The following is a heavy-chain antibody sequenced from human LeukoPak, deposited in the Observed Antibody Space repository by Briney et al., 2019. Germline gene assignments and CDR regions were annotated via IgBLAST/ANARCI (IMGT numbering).Heavy chain of an antibody. Sequence: PSETLSLTCIVSGGSISRYSWNWIRQSPGKGLEWVGYIAHSGTTSYKSSLKSRVTISVDTSKNQFSLRLTSVTAADTAVYYCARYNSGWYYFDYWGQGTLVTVSS. J-gene: IGHJ4*02. CDR2: IAHSGTT. CDR3: ARYNSGWYYFDY. V-gene: IGHV4-59*12. CDR1: GGSISRYS. D-gene: IGHD6-19*01.